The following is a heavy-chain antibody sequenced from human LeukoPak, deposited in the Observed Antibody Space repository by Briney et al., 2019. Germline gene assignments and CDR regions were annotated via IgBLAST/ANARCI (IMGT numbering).Heavy chain of an antibody. CDR3: ARADFDWLPTFDY. CDR2: IIPIFGTA. J-gene: IGHJ4*02. Sequence: SVKVSCKASGGTFSSYAISWVRQAPGQGLEWMGGIIPIFGTANYAQKFQGRVTITADESTSIAYMELSSLRSEDTAVYYCARADFDWLPTFDYWGQGTLVTVSS. V-gene: IGHV1-69*13. CDR1: GGTFSSYA. D-gene: IGHD3-9*01.